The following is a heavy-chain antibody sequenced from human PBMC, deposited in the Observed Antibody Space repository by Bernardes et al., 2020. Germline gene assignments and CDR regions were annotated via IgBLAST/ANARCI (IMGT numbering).Heavy chain of an antibody. D-gene: IGHD6-13*01. CDR3: ARAVAYSSSWPFDY. CDR1: GYTFTGYY. V-gene: IGHV1-2*02. CDR2: INPNSGDT. J-gene: IGHJ4*02. Sequence: ASVKVSCKASGYTFTGYYMHWVRQAPGQGLEWMGWINPNSGDTNYAQKFQGRVTMTRDTSISTAYMELSRLRSDDTAVYYCARAVAYSSSWPFDYWGQGTLVTVSS.